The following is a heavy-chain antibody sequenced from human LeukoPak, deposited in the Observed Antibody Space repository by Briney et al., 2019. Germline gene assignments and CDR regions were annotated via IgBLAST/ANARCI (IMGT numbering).Heavy chain of an antibody. V-gene: IGHV3-23*01. CDR1: GFTFYTYA. CDR2: ISGSGGTT. J-gene: IGHJ4*02. D-gene: IGHD2-21*02. Sequence: PGGSLRLSCAASGFTFYTYAMNWVRQAPGKWLQWVAAISGSGGTTYYADSVKGRFTISRDNSKNTVYLQLSSLRAEDTAVYYCAKDPSDFLVDCWGQGTLVTVSS. CDR3: AKDPSDFLVDC.